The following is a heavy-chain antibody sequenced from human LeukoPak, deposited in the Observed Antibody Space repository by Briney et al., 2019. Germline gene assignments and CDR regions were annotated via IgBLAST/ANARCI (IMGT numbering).Heavy chain of an antibody. CDR2: IKQDESEK. Sequence: GSLRLSCAASGFTFSSYWMSWVRQAPGKGLEWVANIKQDESEKYYVDSLKGRFTISRDDAKNSLYLQMNSLRAEDTAVYYCARDKIEGPTKLDYWGQGILVTVSS. D-gene: IGHD1-1*01. CDR1: GFTFSSYW. J-gene: IGHJ4*02. CDR3: ARDKIEGPTKLDY. V-gene: IGHV3-7*01.